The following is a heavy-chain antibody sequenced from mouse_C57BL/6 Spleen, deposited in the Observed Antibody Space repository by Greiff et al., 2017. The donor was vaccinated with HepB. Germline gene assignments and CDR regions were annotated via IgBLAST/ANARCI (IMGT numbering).Heavy chain of an antibody. Sequence: QVHVKQSGAELVKPGASVKLSCKASGYTFTEYTIHWVKQRSGQGLEWIGWFYPGSGSIKYNEKFKDKATLTADKSSSTVYMELSRLTSEDSAVYFCARHESPLYGKNWYFDVWGTGTTVTVSS. J-gene: IGHJ1*03. D-gene: IGHD2-1*01. CDR2: FYPGSGSI. V-gene: IGHV1-62-2*01. CDR3: ARHESPLYGKNWYFDV. CDR1: GYTFTEYT.